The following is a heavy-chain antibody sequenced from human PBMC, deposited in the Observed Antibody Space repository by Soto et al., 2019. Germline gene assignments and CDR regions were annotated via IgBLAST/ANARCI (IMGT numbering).Heavy chain of an antibody. CDR3: ARGGRGTRAYHHNMDV. V-gene: IGHV5-51*01. D-gene: IGHD1-1*01. CDR1: GYNFFNYW. J-gene: IGHJ6*02. Sequence: GESLKISCQASGYNFFNYWIGWVRQVPGKGLEWVGIVYPDDSDTRYSPSFQGQVIISADKSINAAYLQWNSLKASGSATYYCARGGRGTRAYHHNMDVWGQGTTVTVSS. CDR2: VYPDDSDT.